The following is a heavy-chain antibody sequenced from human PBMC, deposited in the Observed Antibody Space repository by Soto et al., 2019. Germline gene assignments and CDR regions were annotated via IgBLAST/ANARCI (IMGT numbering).Heavy chain of an antibody. CDR3: AFGPSPRRGVRGVMTFDY. V-gene: IGHV3-7*03. J-gene: IGHJ4*02. CDR1: GFTFSSYW. D-gene: IGHD3-10*01. CDR2: IKQDGSEK. Sequence: PGGSLRLSCAASGFTFSSYWMSWVRQAPGKGLEWVANIKQDGSEKYYVDSVKGRFTTSRDNAKNSLYLQMNSLRAEDTAVYYCAFGPSPRRGVRGVMTFDYWGQGTLVTVSS.